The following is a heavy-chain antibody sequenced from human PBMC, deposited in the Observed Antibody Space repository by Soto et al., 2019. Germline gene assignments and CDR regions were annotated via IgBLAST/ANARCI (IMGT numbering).Heavy chain of an antibody. CDR3: ARTVMPVGNLAAFDH. Sequence: PSETLSLTCNVSGGSVSSVKYFWSWIRQPPGKGLEWIAYIYNHGSTNYNPSLKSRATISVDTSKNQCSLKLTSVTAADSAVYFCARTVMPVGNLAAFDHWGQGVLVTVSS. D-gene: IGHD7-27*01. CDR1: GGSVSSVKYF. J-gene: IGHJ4*02. V-gene: IGHV4-61*01. CDR2: IYNHGST.